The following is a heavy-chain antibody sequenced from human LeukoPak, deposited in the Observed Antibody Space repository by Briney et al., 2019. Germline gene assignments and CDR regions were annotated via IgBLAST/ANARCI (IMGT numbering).Heavy chain of an antibody. Sequence: SQTLSLTCTVSGGSISSGGYYWSWIRQHPGKGLEWIGYIYYNGSTYYNPSLKSRVTISVDTSKNQFSLKLSSVTAADTAVYYCARYGGATLYYYYYMDVWGKGTTVTVSS. J-gene: IGHJ6*03. CDR1: GGSISSGGYY. V-gene: IGHV4-31*03. CDR3: ARYGGATLYYYYYMDV. D-gene: IGHD1-26*01. CDR2: IYYNGST.